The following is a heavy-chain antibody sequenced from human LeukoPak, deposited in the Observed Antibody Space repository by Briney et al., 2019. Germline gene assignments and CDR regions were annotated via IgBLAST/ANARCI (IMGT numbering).Heavy chain of an antibody. Sequence: SVKVSCTASGGTFSSYAISWVRQAPGQGLEWMGGIIPIFGTATYAQTFQGRVTITTDESTSTAYMELSSLRSEDTAVYYCARVPWSGYELGAFGIWGQGTMVTVSS. CDR3: ARVPWSGYELGAFGI. CDR1: GGTFSSYA. D-gene: IGHD5-12*01. V-gene: IGHV1-69*05. J-gene: IGHJ3*02. CDR2: IIPIFGTA.